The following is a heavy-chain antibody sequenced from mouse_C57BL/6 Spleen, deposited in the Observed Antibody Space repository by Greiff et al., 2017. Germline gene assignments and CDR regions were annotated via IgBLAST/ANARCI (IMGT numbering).Heavy chain of an antibody. CDR1: GFNIKDDY. CDR3: SVYDYFAY. J-gene: IGHJ3*01. D-gene: IGHD2-4*01. CDR2: IDPENGDT. V-gene: IGHV14-4*01. Sequence: VQLQQSGAELVRPGASVKLSCTASGFNIKDDYMHWVKQRPEQGLEWIGWIDPENGDTEYASKFQGKATITADTSSNTAYLQLSSLTSEDTAVYYCSVYDYFAYWGQGTLVTVSA.